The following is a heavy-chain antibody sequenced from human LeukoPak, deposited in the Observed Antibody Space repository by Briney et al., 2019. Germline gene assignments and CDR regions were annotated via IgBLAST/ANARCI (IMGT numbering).Heavy chain of an antibody. V-gene: IGHV4-34*01. Sequence: PSETLSLTCAVYGGSFSGYYWSWLRQPPGKGLEWIGNIYSSSGTTYYNPSLSSRVTISPDRSKNQLTLKSSSVTAADTAVYYCARREYYYDSSGYEGGQGTLVTVSS. CDR1: GGSFSGYY. D-gene: IGHD3-22*01. CDR2: IYSSSGTT. J-gene: IGHJ4*02. CDR3: ARREYYYDSSGYE.